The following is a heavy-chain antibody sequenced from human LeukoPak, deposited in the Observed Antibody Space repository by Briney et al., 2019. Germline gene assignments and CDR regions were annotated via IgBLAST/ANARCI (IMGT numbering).Heavy chain of an antibody. Sequence: MASETLSLTCAVYGGSFSGYYWSWIRQPPGKGLEWIGEINHSGSTNYNPSLKSRVTISVDTSKNQFSLKLSSVTAADTAVYYCARGSWRSITGDPRYFDYWGQGTLVTVSS. CDR1: GGSFSGYY. V-gene: IGHV4-34*01. J-gene: IGHJ4*02. CDR2: INHSGST. CDR3: ARGSWRSITGDPRYFDY. D-gene: IGHD1-20*01.